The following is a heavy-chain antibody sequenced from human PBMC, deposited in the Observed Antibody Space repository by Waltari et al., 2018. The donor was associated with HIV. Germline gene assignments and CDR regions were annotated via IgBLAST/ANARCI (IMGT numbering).Heavy chain of an antibody. V-gene: IGHV3-74*01. CDR3: ARTFTVATISPLLH. D-gene: IGHD5-12*01. Sequence: EVQLVESGGGLVQPGGSLRLSCAASGFTFSSYWMHWVRQVPGKGLVWVSRINSEGSSTTYADSGKGRFTISRDNAKSTLYLQMNSLRDEDTAVYYCARTFTVATISPLLHWGQGTLVTVSS. CDR2: INSEGSST. CDR1: GFTFSSYW. J-gene: IGHJ4*02.